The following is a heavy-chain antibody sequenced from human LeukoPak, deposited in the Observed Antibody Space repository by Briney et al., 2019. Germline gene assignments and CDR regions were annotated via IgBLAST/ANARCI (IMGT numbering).Heavy chain of an antibody. J-gene: IGHJ4*02. Sequence: PGGSLRLSCAASGFTFSSYSMNWVRQAPGKGLEWVSSISSSSSYIYYADSVKGRFIISRDNAKNSLYLQMNSLRAEDTAVYYCARDGGWDSSGCYWGQGTLVTVSS. CDR1: GFTFSSYS. CDR2: ISSSSSYI. CDR3: ARDGGWDSSGCY. V-gene: IGHV3-21*01. D-gene: IGHD6-19*01.